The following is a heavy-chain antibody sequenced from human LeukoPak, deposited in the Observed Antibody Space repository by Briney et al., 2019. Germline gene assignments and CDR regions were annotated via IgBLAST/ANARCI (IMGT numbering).Heavy chain of an antibody. V-gene: IGHV4-39*01. CDR2: IYYTVST. J-gene: IGHJ4*02. D-gene: IGHD5-12*01. Sequence: WETLSLTCTVSGGSLSSSSYYWGWLRHPPGKGLEWIGSIYYTVSTYSSPSLNSRVTISVDTSKNQFSLKLSSVTVAGTAVYFCARGHLGSADYWGQGTLVTVSS. CDR1: GGSLSSSSYY. CDR3: ARGHLGSADY.